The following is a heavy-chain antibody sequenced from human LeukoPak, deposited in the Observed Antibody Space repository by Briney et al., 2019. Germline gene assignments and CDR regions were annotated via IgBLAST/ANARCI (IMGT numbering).Heavy chain of an antibody. V-gene: IGHV4-34*01. CDR2: INHSGST. Sequence: PSETLSLTCAVYGGSFSGYYWSWIRQPPGKGLEWIGEINHSGSTNYNPSLKSRVTISVDTSKNQFSLKLSSVTAADTAVYYCARHIVVVPAAPYFDYWGQGTLVTVSS. CDR3: ARHIVVVPAAPYFDY. D-gene: IGHD2-2*01. J-gene: IGHJ4*02. CDR1: GGSFSGYY.